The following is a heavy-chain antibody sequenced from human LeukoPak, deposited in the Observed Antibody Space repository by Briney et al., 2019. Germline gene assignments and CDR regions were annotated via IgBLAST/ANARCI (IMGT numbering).Heavy chain of an antibody. Sequence: GGSLRLSCAASGLTVSSTYISWVRQAPGRGLEWVSVIYTTRNTYYADSVKGRFTISRDNSKNTLYLQMNSLRAEDTAVYYCAIIRCRFTGSDYWGRGTLVTVSS. D-gene: IGHD1-26*01. CDR2: IYTTRNT. CDR3: AIIRCRFTGSDY. V-gene: IGHV3-66*01. J-gene: IGHJ4*02. CDR1: GLTVSSTY.